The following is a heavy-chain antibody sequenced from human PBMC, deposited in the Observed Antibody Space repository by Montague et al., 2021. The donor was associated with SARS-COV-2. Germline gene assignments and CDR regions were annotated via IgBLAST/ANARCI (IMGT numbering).Heavy chain of an antibody. Sequence: TLSLTCTVSGGSISSGGYYWSWIRQHPGKGLEWIGYIYYSGSAYYNPSLKSRVTISVDTSKNQFSLKLTSVTAADTAVYYCARAVETAGLTHFDYWGQGTLVTVSS. CDR2: IYYSGSA. J-gene: IGHJ4*02. D-gene: IGHD2-21*02. CDR1: GGSISSGGYY. V-gene: IGHV4-31*03. CDR3: ARAVETAGLTHFDY.